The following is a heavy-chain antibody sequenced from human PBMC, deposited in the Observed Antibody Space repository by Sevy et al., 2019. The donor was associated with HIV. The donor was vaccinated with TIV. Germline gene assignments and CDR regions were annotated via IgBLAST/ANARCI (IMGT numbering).Heavy chain of an antibody. CDR2: IYHTGST. V-gene: IGHV4-59*01. CDR3: VRPPPVLSASDSLNWFDP. J-gene: IGHJ5*02. CDR1: GGSISYYY. D-gene: IGHD5-12*01. Sequence: SETLSLTCSVSGGSISYYYWSWIRQPPGKGLEWIGYIYHTGSTNYNPSLKSRVTISIDTSKNHFSLKLTSVTAADTAIYYCVRPPPVLSASDSLNWFDPWGQGTLVTVSS.